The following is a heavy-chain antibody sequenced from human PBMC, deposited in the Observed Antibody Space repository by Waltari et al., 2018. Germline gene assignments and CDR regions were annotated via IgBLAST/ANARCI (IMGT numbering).Heavy chain of an antibody. J-gene: IGHJ6*03. Sequence: QVQLQESGPRLMRPSETLSLTCASSVGSLSSYYWSWVRRLPDKGLEWIGYVFYTGTTSYSPSLKSRVSISVDRSKNQVSLTLTSVTAADTATYYCARENPYGHTYFYMDVWGKGTTVTVSS. CDR3: ARENPYGHTYFYMDV. D-gene: IGHD4-17*01. V-gene: IGHV4-59*13. CDR1: VGSLSSYY. CDR2: VFYTGTT.